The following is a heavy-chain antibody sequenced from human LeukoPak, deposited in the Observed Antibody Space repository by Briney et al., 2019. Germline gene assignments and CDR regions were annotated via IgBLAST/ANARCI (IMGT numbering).Heavy chain of an antibody. CDR1: GYTFTSYD. Sequence: ASVKVSCKASGYTFTSYDINWVRQATGQGLEWMGWMNPNSGNTGYAQKLQGRVTMTRNTSISTAYMELSSLRSEDTAVYYCATSTTVTTFDYYGMDVWGQGTTVTVSS. CDR3: ATSTTVTTFDYYGMDV. J-gene: IGHJ6*02. D-gene: IGHD4-17*01. V-gene: IGHV1-8*01. CDR2: MNPNSGNT.